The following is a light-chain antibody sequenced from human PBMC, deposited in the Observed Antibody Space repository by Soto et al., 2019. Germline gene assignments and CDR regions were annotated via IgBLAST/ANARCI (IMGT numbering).Light chain of an antibody. Sequence: QLVLTQSPSASASLGASVKLTCTLSSGHSSYAIAWHQQQPEKGPRYLMKLNSDGSHSKGDGIPDRFSGSSSGAERYLTISSLQSEDEADYYCQTWGIGMVFGGGTKLTVL. CDR3: QTWGIGMV. J-gene: IGLJ2*01. CDR2: LNSDGSH. V-gene: IGLV4-69*01. CDR1: SGHSSYA.